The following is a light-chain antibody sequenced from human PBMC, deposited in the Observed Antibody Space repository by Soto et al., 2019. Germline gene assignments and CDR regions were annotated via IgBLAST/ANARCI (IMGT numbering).Light chain of an antibody. J-gene: IGKJ1*01. V-gene: IGKV1-39*01. CDR3: KHSYANPRT. Sequence: DIQLTQSPSALSASVGDRVTITCRASQNIGIYLNWYHQKAGQAPKLLVFGASTLQSGVPPRFSGSGYGTEFTLSIGRLQPDDFATYYCKHSYANPRTFGQGTKVAF. CDR1: QNIGIY. CDR2: GAS.